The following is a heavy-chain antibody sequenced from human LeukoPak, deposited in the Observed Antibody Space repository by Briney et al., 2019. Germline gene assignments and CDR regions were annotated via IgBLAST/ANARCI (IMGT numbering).Heavy chain of an antibody. J-gene: IGHJ4*02. CDR3: ARGPSGYHNT. V-gene: IGHV4-39*07. CDR1: GGSISSSSYY. D-gene: IGHD5-12*01. CDR2: IYYSGST. Sequence: SETLSLTCTVSGGSISSSSYYWGWIRQPPGKGLEWIGSIYYSGSTYYNPSLKSRVTISVDTSKNQFSLKLSSVTAADTAVYYCARGPSGYHNTGGQGTLVTVPS.